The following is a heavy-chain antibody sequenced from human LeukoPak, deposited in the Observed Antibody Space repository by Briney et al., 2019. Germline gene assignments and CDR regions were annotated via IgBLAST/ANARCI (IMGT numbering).Heavy chain of an antibody. D-gene: IGHD2-15*01. Sequence: GASVKVSCKASGYTFTTYGISWVRQAPGQGLEWMGIINPSGGSTSYAQKFQGRVTMTRDMSTSTVYMELSSLRSEDTAVYYCARALCSGGSCEVHYFDYWGQGTLVTVSS. CDR1: GYTFTTYG. V-gene: IGHV1-46*01. CDR3: ARALCSGGSCEVHYFDY. CDR2: INPSGGST. J-gene: IGHJ4*02.